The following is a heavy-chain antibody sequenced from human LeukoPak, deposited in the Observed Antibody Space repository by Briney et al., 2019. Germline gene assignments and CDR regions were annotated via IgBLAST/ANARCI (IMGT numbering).Heavy chain of an antibody. J-gene: IGHJ4*02. V-gene: IGHV3-30-3*01. CDR1: GFTFSSYA. CDR2: ISYDGSNK. CDR3: ARSRVWGSYRSPFDY. Sequence: GGSLRLSCAASGFTFSSYAMHWVRQAPGKGLEWVAVISYDGSNKYYADSVKGRFTISRDNSKNTLYLQMNSLRAEDTAVYYCARSRVWGSYRSPFDYWGQGTLVTVSS. D-gene: IGHD3-16*02.